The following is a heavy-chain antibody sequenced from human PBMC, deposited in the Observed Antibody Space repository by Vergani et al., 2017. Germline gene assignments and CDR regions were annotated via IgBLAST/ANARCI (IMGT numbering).Heavy chain of an antibody. V-gene: IGHV4-38-2*01. D-gene: IGHD3-10*01. J-gene: IGHJ5*02. CDR3: VRPVALWFGETKDGGWLHP. CDR2: IYHTGSA. CDR1: GYSITSGYY. Sequence: QVQLLESGPGLLKPSETLSLTCSVSGYSITSGYYWGWIRQPPGRGLEWIVSIYHTGSAYYNPSLKSRVTVSVDTSMNQVSLKLNSVTAADTAGYHCVRPVALWFGETKDGGWLHPRRQGTLVTVTS.